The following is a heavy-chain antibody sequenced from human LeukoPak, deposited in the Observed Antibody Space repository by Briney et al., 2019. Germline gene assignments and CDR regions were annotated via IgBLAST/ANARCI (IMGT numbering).Heavy chain of an antibody. CDR2: IYSGGST. CDR1: GFTVSSNY. V-gene: IGHV3-66*01. Sequence: GGSLRLSCAASGFTVSSNYMSWVRQAPGKGLEWVSVIYSGGSTNYADSVKGRFTISRDNSKNTLYLQMNSLRAEDMAVYYCARDGPRGHDAFDIWGQGTMVTVSS. J-gene: IGHJ3*02. D-gene: IGHD3-10*01. CDR3: ARDGPRGHDAFDI.